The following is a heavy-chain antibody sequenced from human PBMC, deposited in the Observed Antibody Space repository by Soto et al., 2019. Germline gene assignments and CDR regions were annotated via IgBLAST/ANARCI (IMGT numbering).Heavy chain of an antibody. CDR2: IYYSGST. CDR1: GGSVVGLGDY. J-gene: IGHJ5*02. Sequence: LQTLSVTWTVSGGSVVGLGDYRSFIRQPPGKGLEWIGYIYYSGSTNYNPSLKSRVTISVDTSKNQFSLKLSSVTAADTAVYYCASSYQQPRGVNWFGPCGQGPLVTVPS. CDR3: ASSYQQPRGVNWFGP. V-gene: IGHV4-61*08. D-gene: IGHD2-2*01.